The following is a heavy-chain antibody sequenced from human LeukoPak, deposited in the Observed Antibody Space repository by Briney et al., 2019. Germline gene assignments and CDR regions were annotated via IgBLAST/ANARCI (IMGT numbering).Heavy chain of an antibody. CDR3: ARDQDDFWSGYPRDYYGMDV. Sequence: GASVKVSCKASGGTFSSYAISWVRQAPGQGLEWMGRIIPILGIANYAQKFQGRVTMTTDTSTSTAYMELRSLRSDDTAVYYCARDQDDFWSGYPRDYYGMDVWGQGTTVTVSS. V-gene: IGHV1-69*04. CDR2: IIPILGIA. D-gene: IGHD3-3*01. J-gene: IGHJ6*02. CDR1: GGTFSSYA.